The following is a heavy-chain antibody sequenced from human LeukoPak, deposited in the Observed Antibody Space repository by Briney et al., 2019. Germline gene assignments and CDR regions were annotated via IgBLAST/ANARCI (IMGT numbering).Heavy chain of an antibody. CDR1: GGTFSSYA. Sequence: ASVKVSCKASGGTFSSYAISWVRQAPGQGLEWMGGIIPIFGTANYAQKLQGRVTMTTDTSTSTAYMELSSLRSEDTAVYYCARDQYYDFWSGYLDATYNWFDPWGQGTLVTVSS. V-gene: IGHV1-69*05. J-gene: IGHJ5*02. D-gene: IGHD3-3*01. CDR2: IIPIFGTA. CDR3: ARDQYYDFWSGYLDATYNWFDP.